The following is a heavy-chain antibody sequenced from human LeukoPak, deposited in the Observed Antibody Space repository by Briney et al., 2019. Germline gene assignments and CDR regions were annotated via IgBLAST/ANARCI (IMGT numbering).Heavy chain of an antibody. V-gene: IGHV3-21*01. J-gene: IGHJ6*02. CDR2: ITSSSSSI. CDR1: GFTFSIYT. Sequence: GGSLRLSYVASGFTFSIYTMSWVRQAPGKGLEWVSSITSSSSSIYSADSVKGRLTISRDNAKNSLYLQMNSLRAEDTAVYYCARVSRDFYSNYYYYYGMDVWGQGTTVTVSS. CDR3: ARVSRDFYSNYYYYYGMDV. D-gene: IGHD4-11*01.